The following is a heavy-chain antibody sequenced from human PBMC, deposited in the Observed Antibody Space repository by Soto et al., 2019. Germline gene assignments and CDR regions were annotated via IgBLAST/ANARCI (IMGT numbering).Heavy chain of an antibody. J-gene: IGHJ4*02. Sequence: PGGSLRLSCAASGFTFSSFAMSWVRQAPGKGLEWVSAISGSGGSTYYADSVKGRFTISRDNSKNTLYLQMNSLRAEDTAVYYCAKDRSKYRVLFDYWGQGTLVTVSS. D-gene: IGHD2-2*01. CDR1: GFTFSSFA. CDR2: ISGSGGST. V-gene: IGHV3-23*01. CDR3: AKDRSKYRVLFDY.